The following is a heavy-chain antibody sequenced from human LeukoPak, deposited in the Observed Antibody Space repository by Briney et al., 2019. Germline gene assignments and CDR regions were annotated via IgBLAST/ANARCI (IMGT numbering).Heavy chain of an antibody. CDR3: ARGICPNGVCSFHPCDY. V-gene: IGHV4-59*01. Sequence: SETLSLTCTVSGGSISNYYWSWIRQPPGKELEWIGYFFYSGSTNYNPSLKSRVTISVDTSKNQFSLKLTSVTAADTAVYYCARGICPNGVCSFHPCDYWGQGTLVTVSS. J-gene: IGHJ4*02. D-gene: IGHD2-8*01. CDR2: FFYSGST. CDR1: GGSISNYY.